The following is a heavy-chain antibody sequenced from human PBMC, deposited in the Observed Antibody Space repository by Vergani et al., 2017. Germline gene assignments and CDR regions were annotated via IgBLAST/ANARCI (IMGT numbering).Heavy chain of an antibody. CDR2: IYHSGST. V-gene: IGHV4-4*02. J-gene: IGHJ4*02. D-gene: IGHD3-22*01. CDR1: GGSISSSNW. CDR3: ARSFAGYYDSSGYYFAGFDY. Sequence: QVQLPESGPGLVKPSGTLSLTCAVSGGSISSSNWWSWVRQPPXKGLEWIGEIYHSGSTNYNPSLKSRVTISVDKSKNQFSLKLSSVTAADTAVYYCARSFAGYYDSSGYYFAGFDYWGQGTLVTVSS.